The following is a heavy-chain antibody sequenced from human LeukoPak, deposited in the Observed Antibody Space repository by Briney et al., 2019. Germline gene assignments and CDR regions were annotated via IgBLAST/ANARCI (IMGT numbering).Heavy chain of an antibody. V-gene: IGHV4-59*01. CDR1: GGSISSYY. J-gene: IGHJ4*02. CDR3: ARSVDTAHTPFDY. CDR2: IYYSGST. D-gene: IGHD5-18*01. Sequence: PSETLSLTCTVSGGSISSYYWSWIRQPPGKGLEWIGYIYYSGSTNYNPSLKSRVTISVDTSKNQFSLKLSSVTAADTAVYYCARSVDTAHTPFDYWGQGTLVTVSS.